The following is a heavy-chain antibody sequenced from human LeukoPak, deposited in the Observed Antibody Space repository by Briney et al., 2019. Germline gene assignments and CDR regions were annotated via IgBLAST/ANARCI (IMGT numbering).Heavy chain of an antibody. Sequence: SETLSLTCTVSGGSISNYYWSWIRQSPEKGLEWIGYIHDSGSTNYNPSLKSRVTISVDTSKNQFSLKLSSVTAADTAVYYCARLDTAAGRYLQFFYWGQGTLVAVSS. V-gene: IGHV4-59*08. CDR1: GGSISNYY. D-gene: IGHD5-24*01. CDR2: IHDSGST. J-gene: IGHJ4*02. CDR3: ARLDTAAGRYLQFFY.